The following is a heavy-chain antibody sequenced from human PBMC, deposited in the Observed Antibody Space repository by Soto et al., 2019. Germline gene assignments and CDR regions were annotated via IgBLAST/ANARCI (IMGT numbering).Heavy chain of an antibody. V-gene: IGHV1-46*03. J-gene: IGHJ4*02. D-gene: IGHD2-2*01. CDR1: GYTFTSYY. CDR2: INPSGGST. CDR3: ASTQDCSSTSCYRPEYYFDY. Sequence: QVQLVQSGAEVKKPGASVKVSCKASGYTFTSYYMHWVRQAPGQGLEWMGIINPSGGSTSYAQKFQGRVTMTRDTSTSTVYMELSSLISEDTAVYYCASTQDCSSTSCYRPEYYFDYWGQGTLVTVSS.